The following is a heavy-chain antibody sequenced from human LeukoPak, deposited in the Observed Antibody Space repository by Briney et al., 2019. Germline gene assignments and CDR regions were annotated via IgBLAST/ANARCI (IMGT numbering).Heavy chain of an antibody. V-gene: IGHV3-48*01. J-gene: IGHJ4*02. Sequence: PGGALRLFCGASGFTFPVYSMKWVRQASGKGLEGIAYIRFKSNDIYYADPMRGRFTISRDSASGALWLQMNSLRGEDTAMYYCATDRDYAFNYWGQGTLVSVSS. CDR1: GFTFPVYS. CDR3: ATDRDYAFNY. CDR2: IRFKSNDI. D-gene: IGHD4-17*01.